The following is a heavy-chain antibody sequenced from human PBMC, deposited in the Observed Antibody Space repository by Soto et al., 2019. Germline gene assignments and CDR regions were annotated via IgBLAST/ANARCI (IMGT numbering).Heavy chain of an antibody. CDR1: GFIFGNFW. D-gene: IGHD1-26*01. CDR3: ARGTGGATSSGKDQFDY. V-gene: IGHV3-7*01. J-gene: IGHJ4*02. Sequence: EVQLVESGGGLVQPGGSLILSCAGSGFIFGNFWMTWVRQAPGKGLEWVANIKQDGSEKYYVDSVKGRFTISRDNVKNSLYLQMNSLRSEDTAVYYCARGTGGATSSGKDQFDYWGQGTLVPVSS. CDR2: IKQDGSEK.